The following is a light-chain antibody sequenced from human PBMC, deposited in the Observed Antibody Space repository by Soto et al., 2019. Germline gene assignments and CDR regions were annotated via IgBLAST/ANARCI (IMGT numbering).Light chain of an antibody. J-gene: IGKJ2*01. V-gene: IGKV3-11*01. CDR2: DAS. Sequence: EIVLTQSPATLSLSPGERATLSCRASQSVSSYLAWYQQKPGQAPRLLIYDASNRATGIPARCSGSGSGTDFTLTISSLEPEDVAVYYCHQRSNWPPYTFGQGTKLEIK. CDR3: HQRSNWPPYT. CDR1: QSVSSY.